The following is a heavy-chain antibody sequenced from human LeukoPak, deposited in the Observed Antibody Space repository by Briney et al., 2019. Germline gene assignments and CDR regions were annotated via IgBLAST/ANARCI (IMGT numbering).Heavy chain of an antibody. CDR3: ARAIRDGYNPRDCDY. CDR2: INPSGGST. CDR1: GYTFTSYY. J-gene: IGHJ4*02. D-gene: IGHD5-24*01. Sequence: ASVKVSCKASGYTFTSYYTHWVRQAPGQGLEWMGIINPSGGSTSYPQKFQGRVTMTRDTSTSTVYMELSSLRSEDTAVYYCARAIRDGYNPRDCDYWGPGTLVTDSS. V-gene: IGHV1-46*01.